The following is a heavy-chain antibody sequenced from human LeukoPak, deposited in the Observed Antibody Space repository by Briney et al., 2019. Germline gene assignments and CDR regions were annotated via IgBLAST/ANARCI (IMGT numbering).Heavy chain of an antibody. J-gene: IGHJ6*02. CDR3: ARAHWNPARSGYYYGMDV. V-gene: IGHV1-18*01. Sequence: GASVKVSCKASGYTFTSYGISWVQQAPGQGLEWMGWISAYNGNTNYAQKLQGRVTMTTDTSTSTAYMELRSLRSDDTAVYYCARAHWNPARSGYYYGMDVWGQGTTVTVSS. D-gene: IGHD1-1*01. CDR2: ISAYNGNT. CDR1: GYTFTSYG.